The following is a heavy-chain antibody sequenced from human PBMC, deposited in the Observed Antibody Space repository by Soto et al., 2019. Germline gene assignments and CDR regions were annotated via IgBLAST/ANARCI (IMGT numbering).Heavy chain of an antibody. V-gene: IGHV4-59*12. CDR3: ARGDVNSVYYYGMDV. CDR1: DGSISPYY. CDR2: IYYSGST. Sequence: SETLSLTCTVSDGSISPYYWSWIRQPPGKGLEWIGYIYYSGSTNYNPSLKSRVTISVDTSKNQFSLKLSSVTAADTAVYYCARGDVNSVYYYGMDVWGQGTTVTVS. J-gene: IGHJ6*02. D-gene: IGHD3-10*01.